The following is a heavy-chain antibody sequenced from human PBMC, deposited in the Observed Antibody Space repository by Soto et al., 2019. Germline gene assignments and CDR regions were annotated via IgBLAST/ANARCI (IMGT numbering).Heavy chain of an antibody. J-gene: IGHJ6*03. CDR2: ISSSSSTI. V-gene: IGHV3-48*01. Sequence: GGSLRLSCAASGFTFSSYSMNWVRQAPGKGLEWVSYISSSSSTIYYADSVKGRFTISRDNAKNSLYLQMNSLRADDTAVYYCARDSRSSWTGTYYYYYYYMDVWGKGTTVTVSS. CDR1: GFTFSSYS. D-gene: IGHD6-13*01. CDR3: ARDSRSSWTGTYYYYYYYMDV.